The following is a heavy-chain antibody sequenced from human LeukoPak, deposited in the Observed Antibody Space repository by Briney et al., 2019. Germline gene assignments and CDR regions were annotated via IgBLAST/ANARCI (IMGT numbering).Heavy chain of an antibody. CDR3: ARKLWFGVQNWFDP. D-gene: IGHD3-10*01. CDR1: GFTFSSYW. V-gene: IGHV3-7*01. Sequence: EGSLRLSCAASGFTFSSYWMSWVRQAPGKGLEWVANIKQDGSEKYYVDSVKGRFTISRDNAKNSLYLQMNSLRAEDTAVYYCARKLWFGVQNWFDPWGQGTLVTVSS. CDR2: IKQDGSEK. J-gene: IGHJ5*02.